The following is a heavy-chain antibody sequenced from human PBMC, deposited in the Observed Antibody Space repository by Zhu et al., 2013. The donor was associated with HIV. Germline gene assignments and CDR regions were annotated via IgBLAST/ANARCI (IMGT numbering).Heavy chain of an antibody. CDR3: ARVSKQQLVKSLKFDP. J-gene: IGHJ5*02. V-gene: IGHV1-46*01. CDR2: INPSGGST. CDR1: GYTFTSYY. D-gene: IGHD6-13*01. Sequence: QVQLVQSGAEVKKPGASVKVSCKASGYTFTSYYMHWVRQAPGQGLEWMGIINPSGGSTSYAQKFQGRVTMTRDTSTSTVYMELSSLRSEDTAVYYCARVSKQQLVKSLKFDPWGQGTLVTVSS.